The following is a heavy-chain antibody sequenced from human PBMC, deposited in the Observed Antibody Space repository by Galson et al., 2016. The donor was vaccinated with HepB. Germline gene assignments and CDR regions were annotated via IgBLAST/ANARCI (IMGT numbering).Heavy chain of an antibody. CDR3: ARSFGDYPDY. CDR1: AYIFTNYW. V-gene: IGHV5-51*01. CDR2: IYPHDSDT. J-gene: IGHJ4*02. D-gene: IGHD3-10*01. Sequence: QSGAEVKKPGESLKISCKGSAYIFTNYWIVWVRLMPGKGLEWMGIIYPHDSDTRYSPSFQGQVTISADKSISTAYLQWRSLKASDTGMYYCARSFGDYPDYWGQGTLVTVFS.